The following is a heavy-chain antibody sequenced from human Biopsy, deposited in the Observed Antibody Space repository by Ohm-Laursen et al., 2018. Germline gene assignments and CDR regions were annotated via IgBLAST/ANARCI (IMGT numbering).Heavy chain of an antibody. D-gene: IGHD3-9*01. CDR3: LREAATGYYRTADF. CDR2: FSYDGINK. CDR1: RFTFSTYG. V-gene: IGHV3-30*03. J-gene: IGHJ4*02. Sequence: SLRLSCAASRFTFSTYGMHWVRQAPGKGLEWVAHFSYDGINKHYADSVKGRFTISRDNSKNTLSLQMNSLRVEDTAMYYCLREAATGYYRTADFWGQGTLVTVSS.